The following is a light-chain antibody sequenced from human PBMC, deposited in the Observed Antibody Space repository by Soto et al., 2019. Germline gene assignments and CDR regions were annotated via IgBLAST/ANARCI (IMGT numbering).Light chain of an antibody. V-gene: IGKV1-5*03. J-gene: IGKJ1*01. CDR3: QQYSSYWT. CDR1: QSISNW. CDR2: QAS. Sequence: DIQMTQSPSTLSASVGDRVTITCRAGQSISNWLVWYQQKPGKAPKLLIYQASTLESGVPLRFSGSGSGTEFTLTISSLQPDDSTTYFCQQYSSYWTFGQGTKVEIK.